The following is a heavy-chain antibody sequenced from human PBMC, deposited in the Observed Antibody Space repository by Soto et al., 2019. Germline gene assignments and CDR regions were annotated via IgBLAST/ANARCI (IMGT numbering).Heavy chain of an antibody. CDR2: INHSGST. Sequence: AKGLEWIGEINHSGSTNYNPSLKSRVTISVDTSKNQFSLKLSSVTAADTAVYYCARVFGDDFWSGYSSYDVFDIWGQGT. CDR3: ARVFGDDFWSGYSSYDVFDI. D-gene: IGHD3-3*01. V-gene: IGHV4-34*01. J-gene: IGHJ3*02.